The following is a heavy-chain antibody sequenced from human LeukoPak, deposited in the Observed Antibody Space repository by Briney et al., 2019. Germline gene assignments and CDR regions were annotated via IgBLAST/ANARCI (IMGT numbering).Heavy chain of an antibody. J-gene: IGHJ6*02. V-gene: IGHV1-2*02. CDR1: GYTFTGYY. Sequence: ASVKVSCKASGYTFTGYYMHWVRQAPGQGLEWMGWINPNSGGTNYAQKFQGRVTMTRDTSISTAYMEPSRLRSDDTAVYYCASLYGGNAYGMDVWGQGTTVTVSS. CDR3: ASLYGGNAYGMDV. D-gene: IGHD3-10*02. CDR2: INPNSGGT.